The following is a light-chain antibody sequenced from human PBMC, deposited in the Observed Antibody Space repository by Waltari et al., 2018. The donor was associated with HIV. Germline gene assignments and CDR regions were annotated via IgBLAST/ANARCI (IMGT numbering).Light chain of an antibody. V-gene: IGKV3-15*01. J-gene: IGKJ2*01. Sequence: DIVMTQSPVTLSVSPGKTATLSCRASQSVANNLAWYQQKPGQTPRLLIYAASTRATGISPRFSGSGSGTNFALTISSLQSEDVAFYYCQQYNNSPWFTFGQGTKVEIK. CDR2: AAS. CDR1: QSVANN. CDR3: QQYNNSPWFT.